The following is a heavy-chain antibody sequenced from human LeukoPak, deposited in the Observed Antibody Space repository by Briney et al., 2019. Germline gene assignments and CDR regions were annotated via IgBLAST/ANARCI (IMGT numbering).Heavy chain of an antibody. J-gene: IGHJ4*02. Sequence: GGALTLSCVASGFTLSDYYMSWIRPAPGKGLEWVSYISSSGSTIYYADSAKGRFTISRDNAKNSLYLQMNSLRAEDTAVYYCARSFVVVTTTRPPYFDYWGQGTLVTVSS. CDR1: GFTLSDYY. D-gene: IGHD2-21*02. CDR2: ISSSGSTI. CDR3: ARSFVVVTTTRPPYFDY. V-gene: IGHV3-11*04.